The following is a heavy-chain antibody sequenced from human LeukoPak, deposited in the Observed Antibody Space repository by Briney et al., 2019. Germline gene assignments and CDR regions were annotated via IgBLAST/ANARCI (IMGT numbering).Heavy chain of an antibody. V-gene: IGHV1-2*02. Sequence: ASVKVSCKASGYIFTSYYMHWVRQAPGQGLEWMGWINPNSGGTNYAQKFQGRVTMTRDTSISTAYMELSRLRSDDTAVYYCARDVDIVVVPAATPLDYWGQGTLVTVSS. CDR2: INPNSGGT. J-gene: IGHJ4*02. D-gene: IGHD2-2*03. CDR1: GYIFTSYY. CDR3: ARDVDIVVVPAATPLDY.